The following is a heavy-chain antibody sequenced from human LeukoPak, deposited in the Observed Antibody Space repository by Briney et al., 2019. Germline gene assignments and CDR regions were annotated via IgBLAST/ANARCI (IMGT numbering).Heavy chain of an antibody. CDR2: IKQDGSEK. CDR3: AKDLPLFGSGSYFDY. D-gene: IGHD3-10*01. CDR1: GFTFSSYW. Sequence: GGSLRLSCAASGFTFSSYWMSWVRQAPGKGLEWVANIKQDGSEKYYADSVKGRFTISRDNSKNTLYLQMNSLRAEDTAVYYCAKDLPLFGSGSYFDYWGQGTLVTVSS. V-gene: IGHV3-7*01. J-gene: IGHJ4*02.